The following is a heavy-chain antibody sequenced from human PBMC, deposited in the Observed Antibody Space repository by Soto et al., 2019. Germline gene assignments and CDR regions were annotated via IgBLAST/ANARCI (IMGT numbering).Heavy chain of an antibody. CDR3: ARGWQSAYYYGSGSYYKGHVVWFDP. V-gene: IGHV4-59*01. D-gene: IGHD3-10*01. CDR2: IYYSGST. CDR1: GGSISSYY. J-gene: IGHJ5*02. Sequence: SETLSLTCTVSGGSISSYYWSWIRQPPGKGLEWIGYIYYSGSTNYNPSLKSRVTISVDMSKNQFSLKLSSVTAADTAVYYCARGWQSAYYYGSGSYYKGHVVWFDPWGQGTLVTVSS.